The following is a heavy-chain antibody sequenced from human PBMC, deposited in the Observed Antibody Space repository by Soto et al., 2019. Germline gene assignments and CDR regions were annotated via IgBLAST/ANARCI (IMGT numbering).Heavy chain of an antibody. CDR3: AKGDTAMVLSAFDI. V-gene: IGHV3-30*18. CDR1: RFTFSSYG. Sequence: QVQLVESGGGVVQPGRSLRLSCAASRFTFSSYGMHWVRQAPGKGLEWVAVISYDGSNKYYADSVKGRFTISRDNSKNTLYLQMNSLRAEDTAVYYCAKGDTAMVLSAFDIWGQGTMVTVSS. J-gene: IGHJ3*02. CDR2: ISYDGSNK. D-gene: IGHD5-18*01.